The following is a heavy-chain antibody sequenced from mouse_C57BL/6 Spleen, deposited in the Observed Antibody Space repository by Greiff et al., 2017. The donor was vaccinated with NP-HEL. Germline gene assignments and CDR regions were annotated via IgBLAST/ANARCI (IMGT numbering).Heavy chain of an antibody. D-gene: IGHD2-4*01. Sequence: EVKLQESGPGLVKPSQSLSLTCSVTGYSITSGYYWNWIRQFPGNKLEWMGYISYDGSNNYNPSLKNRISITRDTSKNQFFLKLNSVTTEDTATYYCARENDYASYAMDYWGQGTSDTVSS. J-gene: IGHJ4*01. CDR1: GYSITSGYY. CDR3: ARENDYASYAMDY. V-gene: IGHV3-6*01. CDR2: ISYDGSN.